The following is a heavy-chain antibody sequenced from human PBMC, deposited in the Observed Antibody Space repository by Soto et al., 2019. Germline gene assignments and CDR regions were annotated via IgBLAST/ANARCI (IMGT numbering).Heavy chain of an antibody. V-gene: IGHV4-38-2*01. J-gene: IGHJ4*02. CDR3: ARGDMETPDY. D-gene: IGHD3-16*01. Sequence: SDTPSLTCAVSCYSISSGYYWGWLRQPPVKGLEWIGYIYYSGSTNYNPSLKSRVTISVDTSKNQFSLKLSSVTAADTAVYYCARGDMETPDYWGQGTLVTVSS. CDR1: CYSISSGYY. CDR2: IYYSGST.